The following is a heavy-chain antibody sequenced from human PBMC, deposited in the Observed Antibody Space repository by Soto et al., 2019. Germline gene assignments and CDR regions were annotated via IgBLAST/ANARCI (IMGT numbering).Heavy chain of an antibody. J-gene: IGHJ4*02. D-gene: IGHD3-10*02. CDR2: RSYDGSDT. Sequence: GGSLSLSCVGSGFIFSNNGMPWVRQTPGKGLEWVAFRSYDGSDTFYADSVKGRFTISRDNSKNTLFLHMSNLRAEDTAMYYCTIVRVADSALDHWGQGTLVTVSS. CDR1: GFIFSNNG. V-gene: IGHV3-30*02. CDR3: TIVRVADSALDH.